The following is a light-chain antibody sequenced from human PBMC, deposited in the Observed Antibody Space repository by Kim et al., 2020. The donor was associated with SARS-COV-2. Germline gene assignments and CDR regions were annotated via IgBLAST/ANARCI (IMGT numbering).Light chain of an antibody. J-gene: IGKJ2*01. CDR3: QQYNIVYT. CDR2: DAS. CDR1: QSISTL. V-gene: IGKV1-5*01. Sequence: GDRVTITCQASQSISTLLAWYQRKPGKVPKLLIYDASSLESRVPSRFSGGGSGTEFTLTISVLQPDDFATYYCQQYNIVYTFGQGTKLEI.